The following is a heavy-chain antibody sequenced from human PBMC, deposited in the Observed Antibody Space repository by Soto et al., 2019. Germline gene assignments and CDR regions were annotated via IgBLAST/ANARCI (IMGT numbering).Heavy chain of an antibody. CDR2: IYYSGNT. D-gene: IGHD3-22*01. Sequence: QVQLQESGPGLVRPSETLSLTCTVSGGSISGYYWSWVRQPPGKGLEWIGYIYYSGNTNYNPSLRSRVTISVNTSKNQFSLKLSSVTAADTAVYYCARGRDSYYYDSSGYIDSWGQGTLVTVSS. V-gene: IGHV4-59*01. CDR1: GGSISGYY. J-gene: IGHJ4*02. CDR3: ARGRDSYYYDSSGYIDS.